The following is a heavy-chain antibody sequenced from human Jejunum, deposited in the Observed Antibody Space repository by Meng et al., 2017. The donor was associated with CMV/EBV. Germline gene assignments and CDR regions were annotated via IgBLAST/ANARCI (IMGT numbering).Heavy chain of an antibody. D-gene: IGHD4-17*01. CDR3: ANSGLRA. Sequence: RLSCAAPTFTLNNYGMNWGRQAPGKGLEWVSGISSSDGRTYYADSVRGHFTISRDNSKNTLFLQMNSLRVEDTAVYYCANSGLRAWGQGTLVTVSS. CDR2: ISSSDGRT. V-gene: IGHV3-23*01. J-gene: IGHJ4*02. CDR1: TFTLNNYG.